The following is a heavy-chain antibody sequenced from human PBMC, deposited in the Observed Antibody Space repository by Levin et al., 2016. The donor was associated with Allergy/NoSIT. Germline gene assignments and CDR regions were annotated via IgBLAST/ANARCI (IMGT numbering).Heavy chain of an antibody. J-gene: IGHJ3*02. CDR3: ARPQRTGDYVISDTFDI. V-gene: IGHV3-7*01. D-gene: IGHD4-17*01. CDR1: GFTFSSYW. Sequence: GESLKISCAASGFTFSSYWMSWVRQAPGKGLEWVANIKQDGSEWYYVDSVKGRFTISRDNAKNSLFLQMNSLTAEDTAVYYCARPQRTGDYVISDTFDIWGQGTMVTVFS. CDR2: IKQDGSEW.